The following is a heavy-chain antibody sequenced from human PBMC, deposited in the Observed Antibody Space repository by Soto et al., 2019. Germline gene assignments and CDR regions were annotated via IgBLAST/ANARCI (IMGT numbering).Heavy chain of an antibody. D-gene: IGHD2-15*01. Sequence: SETLSLTCAVYGGSFSGYYWSWIRQPPGKGLEWIGEINHSGSTNYNPSLKSRVTISVDTSKNQFSLKLSSVTAADTAVYYCARASLVVAATHKWFDPWGQGTLVTVAS. CDR3: ARASLVVAATHKWFDP. V-gene: IGHV4-34*01. J-gene: IGHJ5*01. CDR1: GGSFSGYY. CDR2: INHSGST.